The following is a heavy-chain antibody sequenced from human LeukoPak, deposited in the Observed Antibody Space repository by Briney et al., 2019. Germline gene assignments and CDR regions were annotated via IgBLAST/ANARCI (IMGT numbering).Heavy chain of an antibody. CDR2: ISYDGSKK. Sequence: GGSLRLSCAASGFTFSSYAMHWVRQAPGKGLEWVAVISYDGSKKYYADSVKGRFTISRDNSKNTLYLQMDSLRAEDTAVYYCARGTGPLGYYYTMDVWGQGTTVTVSS. CDR1: GFTFSSYA. J-gene: IGHJ6*02. D-gene: IGHD2-8*02. V-gene: IGHV3-30-3*01. CDR3: ARGTGPLGYYYTMDV.